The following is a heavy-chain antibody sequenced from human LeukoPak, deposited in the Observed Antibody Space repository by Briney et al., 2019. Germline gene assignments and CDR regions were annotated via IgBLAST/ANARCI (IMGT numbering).Heavy chain of an antibody. CDR3: ARPYYYDSRIDP. V-gene: IGHV4-30-4*01. CDR1: GGSISSGDYY. Sequence: PSETLSLTCTVSGGSISSGDYYWSWICPPPGKGLEWIAYMYYSGSTYYNPSLKSRVTMSADTSKNQLSLKLSSVTAADTAVYYCARPYYYDSRIDPWGQGILVTVSS. CDR2: MYYSGST. D-gene: IGHD3-22*01. J-gene: IGHJ5*02.